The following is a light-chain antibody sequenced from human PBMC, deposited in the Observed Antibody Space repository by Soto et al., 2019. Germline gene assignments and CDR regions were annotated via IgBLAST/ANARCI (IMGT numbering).Light chain of an antibody. Sequence: EIVMTQSPATLSVSTGERATLSCRASQSVSSDLAWYQQKPGQAPRLLIYGASTRATGIPARFSGSGSGTEFTLTISRLEPEDFAVYYCQQYGSSPTFGQGTKVDIK. CDR1: QSVSSD. CDR3: QQYGSSPT. J-gene: IGKJ1*01. V-gene: IGKV3-15*01. CDR2: GAS.